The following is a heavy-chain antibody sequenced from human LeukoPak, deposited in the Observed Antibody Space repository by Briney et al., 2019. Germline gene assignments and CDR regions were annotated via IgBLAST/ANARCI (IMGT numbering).Heavy chain of an antibody. V-gene: IGHV3-73*01. CDR2: IRSKANSYAT. Sequence: GGSLRLSCAASGFTFSGSAMHWVRQASGKGLEWVGRIRSKANSYATAYVVSVKGRFAISRDDSKNTAYLQMNSLRAEDTAVYYCARDPASYWGQGTLVTVSS. CDR3: ARDPASY. J-gene: IGHJ4*02. CDR1: GFTFSGSA.